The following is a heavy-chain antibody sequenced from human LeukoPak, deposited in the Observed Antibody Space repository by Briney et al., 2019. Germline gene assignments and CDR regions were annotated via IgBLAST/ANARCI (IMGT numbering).Heavy chain of an antibody. J-gene: IGHJ4*02. CDR2: IYYSGST. V-gene: IGHV4-39*02. Sequence: SETLSLTCTVSGGSIRSGSHYWAWIRQPPGKGLEWIGSIYYSGSTYYNPPLENRVTISIDTSKNHFSLKLSSLSAADTSAYYRAKRDDSGGNLVDLWGQGTLVTVS. CDR3: AKRDDSGGNLVDL. D-gene: IGHD3-22*01. CDR1: GGSIRSGSHY.